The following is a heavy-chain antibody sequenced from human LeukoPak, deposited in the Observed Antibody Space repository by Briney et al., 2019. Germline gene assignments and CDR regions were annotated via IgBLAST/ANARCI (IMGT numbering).Heavy chain of an antibody. J-gene: IGHJ4*02. CDR1: GFTFRSYG. Sequence: GGSLRLSCVASGFTFRSYGMHWVREAPGKGLGWLAAISYDGIGEYYAYSVKGRFTISRDNSTDTLFLQMSTLRPEDTAVYYCAKDGYGPEDSSGYRVDDCSGQGTLVTVSS. V-gene: IGHV3-30*18. CDR2: ISYDGIGE. D-gene: IGHD6-19*01. CDR3: AKDGYGPEDSSGYRVDDC.